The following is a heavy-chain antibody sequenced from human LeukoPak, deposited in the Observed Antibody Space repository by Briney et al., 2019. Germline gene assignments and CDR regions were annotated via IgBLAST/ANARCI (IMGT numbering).Heavy chain of an antibody. CDR3: ARDSSPITGTLWFDP. J-gene: IGHJ5*02. D-gene: IGHD1/OR15-1a*01. CDR1: GFTFSSYS. Sequence: PGGSLRLSCAASGFTFSSYSMNWVRQAPGKGLEWVSSISSSGSYIYYADSVKGRFTISRDNAKNSLYLQMNSLRAEDTAVYYCARDSSPITGTLWFDPWGQGTLVTVSS. CDR2: ISSSGSYI. V-gene: IGHV3-21*01.